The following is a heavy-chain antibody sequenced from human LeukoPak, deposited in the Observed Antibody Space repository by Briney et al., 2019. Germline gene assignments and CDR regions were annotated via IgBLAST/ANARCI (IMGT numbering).Heavy chain of an antibody. CDR1: GGSITQTNY. J-gene: IGHJ4*02. Sequence: SETLSLTCDVSGGSITQTNYWTWVRQPPGKGLEWIGEVNLQGSTNYNPSLMRRVAISVDTSANHVSLQLTSVTAADTAVYYCARVMGDGYKRAFDYWGQGTLVTVSS. D-gene: IGHD5-24*01. CDR2: VNLQGST. CDR3: ARVMGDGYKRAFDY. V-gene: IGHV4-4*02.